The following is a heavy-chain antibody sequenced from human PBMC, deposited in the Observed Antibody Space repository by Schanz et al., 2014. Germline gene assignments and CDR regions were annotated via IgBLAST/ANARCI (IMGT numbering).Heavy chain of an antibody. CDR2: ISGGGGTT. CDR1: GFTFSSYD. Sequence: VQLVESGGGVVQPGRSLRLSCVASGFTFSSYDVFWVRQAPGKGLEWVSAISGGGGTTYYADSVKGRFTISSDNSKSTLYLQMNSLRAEDTAVYYCAKDGPGGSGSYSADGGMDVWGQGTTVTVSS. J-gene: IGHJ6*02. D-gene: IGHD3-10*01. V-gene: IGHV3-23*04. CDR3: AKDGPGGSGSYSADGGMDV.